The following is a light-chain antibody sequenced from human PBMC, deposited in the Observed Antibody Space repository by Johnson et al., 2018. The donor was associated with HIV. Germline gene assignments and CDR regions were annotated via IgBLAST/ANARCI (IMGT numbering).Light chain of an antibody. V-gene: IGLV1-51*01. CDR1: SSNIGNNY. CDR3: GTWDSCLSAFYA. Sequence: QSALTQPPSVSAAPGQKVTISCSGSSSNIGNNYVSWYQQLPGTAPKLLIYDNNHRPSGIPDPFSGSKSGTSPTLAITGLQPADEADYYCGTWDSCLSAFYAFGTGTKVTVL. J-gene: IGLJ1*01. CDR2: DNN.